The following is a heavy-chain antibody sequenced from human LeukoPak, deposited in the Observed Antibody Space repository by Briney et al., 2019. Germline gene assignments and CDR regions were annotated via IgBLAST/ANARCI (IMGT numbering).Heavy chain of an antibody. CDR3: ARGRSFGFDFDS. CDR2: KYYSGST. V-gene: IGHV4-61*01. CDR1: GVSINTFCSR. J-gene: IGHJ4*02. D-gene: IGHD3-3*02. Sequence: SETLSPTCALSGVSINTFCSRWTWLRQPLGNGLEWFASKYYSGSTRYNYSLRSRLSLALDTSNNQFSLKLSSVTAADTAVYYCARGRSFGFDFDSWGQGTLVIVSS.